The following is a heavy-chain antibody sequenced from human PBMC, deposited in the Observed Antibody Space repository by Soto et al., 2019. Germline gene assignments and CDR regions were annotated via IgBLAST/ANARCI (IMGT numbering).Heavy chain of an antibody. V-gene: IGHV4-34*01. D-gene: IGHD6-19*01. CDR1: GGSFSGYY. CDR2: ISHSGDT. Sequence: SETLSLTCAVYGGSFSGYYWSWIRQPPGKGLEWIGEISHSGDTSYNPSLKSRVTISVDTSKNQFSLKLSSVTAADTAVYYCARGRGSGGYKGVYYFDYWGQGTLVSVSS. CDR3: ARGRGSGGYKGVYYFDY. J-gene: IGHJ4*02.